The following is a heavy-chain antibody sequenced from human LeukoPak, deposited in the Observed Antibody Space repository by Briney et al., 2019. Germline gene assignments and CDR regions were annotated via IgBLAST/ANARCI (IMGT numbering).Heavy chain of an antibody. CDR2: INHSGST. D-gene: IGHD1-26*01. V-gene: IGHV4-34*01. CDR3: ARHRRTAPGAAFDI. CDR1: GGSFSGYY. J-gene: IGHJ3*02. Sequence: SETLSLTCAGYGGSFSGYYWSWIRQPPGKGLEWIGEINHSGSTNYNPSLKSRVTISVDTSKNQFSLKLSSVTAADTAVYYCARHRRTAPGAAFDIWGQGTMVTVSS.